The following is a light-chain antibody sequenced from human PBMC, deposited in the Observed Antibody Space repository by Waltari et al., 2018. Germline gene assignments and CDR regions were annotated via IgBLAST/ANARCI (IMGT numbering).Light chain of an antibody. V-gene: IGKV3-11*01. CDR2: DAS. J-gene: IGKJ5*01. CDR1: QSVSTS. Sequence: DIVLTQSPATLSLSPGERATLSCRASQSVSTSLAWYQQKPGQAPRLLIYDASNRATGIPARFTGSGSGTYFTLTISSLEPEDFGVYYCQQRSTWPPITFGQGTRLEIK. CDR3: QQRSTWPPIT.